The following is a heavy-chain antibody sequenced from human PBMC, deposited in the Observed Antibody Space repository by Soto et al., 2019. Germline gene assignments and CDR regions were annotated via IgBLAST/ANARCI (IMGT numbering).Heavy chain of an antibody. CDR2: INSDGTRI. CDR3: ARAGDWNYVQDF. D-gene: IGHD1-7*01. J-gene: IGHJ4*02. V-gene: IGHV3-74*01. Sequence: EVQLAESGGGLVQPGGSLRLSCAASGFTFTNYRIHWVRQAPGKGLVWVARINSDGTRINYADSVKGRFTISRDNAKNTVFLQMNSLRDEDSAVYFCARAGDWNYVQDFWGQGTLVTVSS. CDR1: GFTFTNYR.